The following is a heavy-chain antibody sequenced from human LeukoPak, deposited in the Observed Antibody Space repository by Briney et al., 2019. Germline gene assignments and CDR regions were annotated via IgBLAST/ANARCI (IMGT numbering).Heavy chain of an antibody. CDR2: IYHSGST. D-gene: IGHD1-1*01. J-gene: IGHJ5*02. CDR3: ARGTERASWFDP. Sequence: SQTLSLTCAVSGGSISSGGYSWSWIRQPPGKGLEWIGYIYHSGSTYYSPSLESRVTISVDRSKNQFSLKLSSVTAADTAVYYCARGTERASWFDPWGQGTLVTVSS. CDR1: GGSISSGGYS. V-gene: IGHV4-30-2*01.